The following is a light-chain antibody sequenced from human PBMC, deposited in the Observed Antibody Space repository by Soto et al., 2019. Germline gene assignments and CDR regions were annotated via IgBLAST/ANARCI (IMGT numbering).Light chain of an antibody. CDR3: NSYAGDIIRFV. V-gene: IGLV2-14*01. Sequence: QSALTQPASVSGSPGQSVTISCTGTSSDVGAYKYVSWYQQHPGKAPKLMIYEVSNRPSGVSNRFSGSKSGNTASLTISGLQADDEADYYCNSYAGDIIRFVSGIGIKVTVL. J-gene: IGLJ1*01. CDR2: EVS. CDR1: SSDVGAYKY.